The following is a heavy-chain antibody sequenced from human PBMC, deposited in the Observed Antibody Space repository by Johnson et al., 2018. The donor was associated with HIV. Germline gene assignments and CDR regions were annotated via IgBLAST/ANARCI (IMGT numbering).Heavy chain of an antibody. CDR1: GFIFSDYY. D-gene: IGHD2-15*01. V-gene: IGHV3-20*04. Sequence: VQLVESGGGLVKPGGSLRLSCAASGFIFSDYYMSWVRQAPGKGLEWVSGINWNGGSTGYADSVKGRFTISRDNAKNSLYLQMNSLRAEDTALYYCARVLCSGGSCYSDAFDIWGQGTIVTVSS. J-gene: IGHJ3*02. CDR2: INWNGGST. CDR3: ARVLCSGGSCYSDAFDI.